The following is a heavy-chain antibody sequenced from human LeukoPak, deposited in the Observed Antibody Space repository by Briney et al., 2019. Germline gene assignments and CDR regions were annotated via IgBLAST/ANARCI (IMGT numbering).Heavy chain of an antibody. CDR2: IYYSGST. CDR3: ARAGSGYYNY. CDR1: GGSISSYY. V-gene: IGHV4-59*01. D-gene: IGHD3-3*01. Sequence: RSSETLSLTCTVSGGSISSYYWSWIRQPPGKGREWIGYIYYSGSTNYNPSLKSRVTISVDTSKNQFSLKLSSVTAADTAVYYCARAGSGYYNYWGQGTLVTVSS. J-gene: IGHJ4*02.